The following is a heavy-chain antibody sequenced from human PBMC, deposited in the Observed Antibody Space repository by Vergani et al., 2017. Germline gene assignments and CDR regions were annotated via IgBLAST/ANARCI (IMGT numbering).Heavy chain of an antibody. Sequence: QVQLVESGGGVVQPGRSLRLSCAASGFTFSSYGMHWVRQAPGKGLEWVAVIWYDGSNKYYADSVKGRFTIPRDNSKNTLYLQMNSLRAEDTAVYYCARDRGIVGATLYYFDYWGQGTLVTVSS. CDR1: GFTFSSYG. J-gene: IGHJ4*02. D-gene: IGHD1-26*01. CDR2: IWYDGSNK. CDR3: ARDRGIVGATLYYFDY. V-gene: IGHV3-33*01.